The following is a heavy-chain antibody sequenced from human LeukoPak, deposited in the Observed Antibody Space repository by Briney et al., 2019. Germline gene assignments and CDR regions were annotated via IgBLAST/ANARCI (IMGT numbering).Heavy chain of an antibody. J-gene: IGHJ6*04. CDR2: TFHSGTT. D-gene: IGHD3-10*01. V-gene: IGHV4-38-2*02. Sequence: SETLSVTCTVSGYSINSGYFWGWIRQPPGKGLGYIGTTFHSGTTYYNPSLKSRVTISLDTSTNDFSLKLSSVTAADTAVYYCARALRSGSNYFFYGMDVWGKGTTVTVSS. CDR3: ARALRSGSNYFFYGMDV. CDR1: GYSINSGYF.